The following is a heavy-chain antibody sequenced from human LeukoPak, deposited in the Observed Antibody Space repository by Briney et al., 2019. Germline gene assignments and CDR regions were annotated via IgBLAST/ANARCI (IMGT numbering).Heavy chain of an antibody. J-gene: IGHJ4*02. CDR1: GFTFTDYW. CDR3: ARGDASMATGFNY. V-gene: IGHV5-51*01. CDR2: INPGDSDT. D-gene: IGHD6-6*01. Sequence: GESLKISCQTSGFTFTDYWIGWVRQMPGKGLEWMGIINPGDSDTKYSPSFRGQVTMSADKSTNTAYLQWDSLKASDTAMYFCARGDASMATGFNYWGQGTLVTVSS.